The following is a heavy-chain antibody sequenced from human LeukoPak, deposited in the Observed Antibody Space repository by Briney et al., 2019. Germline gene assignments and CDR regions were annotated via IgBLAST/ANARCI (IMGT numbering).Heavy chain of an antibody. CDR2: INHSGST. V-gene: IGHV4-34*01. CDR1: GGSFNGYY. J-gene: IGHJ4*02. D-gene: IGHD6-6*01. CDR3: ASSGSSSSFDY. Sequence: PSETLSLTCAVYGGSFNGYYWSWIRQPPGKGLEWIGEINHSGSTNYNPSLKSRVTISVDTSKNQFSLKLSSVTAADTAVYYCASSGSSSSFDYWGQGTLVTVSS.